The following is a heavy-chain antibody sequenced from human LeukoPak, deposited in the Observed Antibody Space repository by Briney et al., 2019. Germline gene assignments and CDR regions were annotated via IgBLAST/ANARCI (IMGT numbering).Heavy chain of an antibody. D-gene: IGHD6-25*01. Sequence: PGGSLRLSCAASGFTFSIYSMHWVRQAPRNGLEWVSYITGSSSTIYYADSVKGRFTISRDNAKNSLYLQMDSLRDEDTAVYYCARDGGVDYWGQGTLVTVSS. J-gene: IGHJ4*02. CDR2: ITGSSSTI. V-gene: IGHV3-48*02. CDR1: GFTFSIYS. CDR3: ARDGGVDY.